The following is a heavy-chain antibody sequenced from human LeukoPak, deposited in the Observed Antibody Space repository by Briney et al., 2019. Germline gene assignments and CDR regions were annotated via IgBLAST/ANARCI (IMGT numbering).Heavy chain of an antibody. CDR3: AREGAYRTYGDYSPFDF. J-gene: IGHJ5*01. V-gene: IGHV4-34*01. Sequence: TSETLSLTCAVYGGSFSGYYWSWIRQPPGKGLEWIGEINHSGSTNYNPSLKSRVTISVDTSKNQFSLKLSSVTAADTAVYYCAREGAYRTYGDYSPFDFWGQGTLVTVSS. CDR1: GGSFSGYY. D-gene: IGHD4-17*01. CDR2: INHSGST.